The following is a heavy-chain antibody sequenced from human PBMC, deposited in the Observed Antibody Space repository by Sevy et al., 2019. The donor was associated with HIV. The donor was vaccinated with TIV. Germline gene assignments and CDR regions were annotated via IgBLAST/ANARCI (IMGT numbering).Heavy chain of an antibody. V-gene: IGHV4-34*01. CDR1: GGSFSGYY. CDR3: ARELISPPSGFDY. Sequence: SETLSLTCAVYGGSFSGYYWSWIRQPPGKGLEWIGEINHSGSTNYNPSLKSRVTISVDTYKNQFSLKLSSVTAADTAVYYCARELISPPSGFDYWGQGTLVTVSS. J-gene: IGHJ4*02. CDR2: INHSGST. D-gene: IGHD2-2*01.